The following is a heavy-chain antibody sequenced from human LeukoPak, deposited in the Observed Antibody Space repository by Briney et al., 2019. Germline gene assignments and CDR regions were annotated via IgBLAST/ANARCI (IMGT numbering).Heavy chain of an antibody. D-gene: IGHD1-26*01. CDR3: AKEASSYRPFDY. J-gene: IGHJ4*02. V-gene: IGHV3-23*01. Sequence: QAGGSLRLSCAASGFTFSSYAMSWVRQAPGKGLERVSGISGSGGTTYYADSVKGRFTISRDNSKNTVYLQMNSLRVEDTAVYYCAKEASSYRPFDYWGQGTPVTVSS. CDR1: GFTFSSYA. CDR2: ISGSGGTT.